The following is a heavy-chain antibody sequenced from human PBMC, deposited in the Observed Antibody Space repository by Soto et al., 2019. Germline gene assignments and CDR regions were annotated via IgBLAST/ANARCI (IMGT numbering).Heavy chain of an antibody. Sequence: EVQLVESGGGLVQPGGSLRLSCAASGFTFSNYAMHWVRQAPGRGLEYVSAITSDGTGTYYASSVKGRFTISRDNSRDTLFLQMGSLRTDDMAVYYCARGDDYGGKRPYDSWGQGTLVTVSS. CDR1: GFTFSNYA. V-gene: IGHV3-64*01. CDR2: ITSDGTGT. J-gene: IGHJ4*02. CDR3: ARGDDYGGKRPYDS. D-gene: IGHD4-17*01.